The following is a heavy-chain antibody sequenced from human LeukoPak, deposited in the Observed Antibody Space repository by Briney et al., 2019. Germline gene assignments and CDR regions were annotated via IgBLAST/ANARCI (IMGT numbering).Heavy chain of an antibody. CDR2: IKQDGSEK. Sequence: GGSLRLSCAASGMTFSSHWMCWVRQAPGKGLEWVANIKQDGSEKYYVDSVKGRFTISRDNAKNSLYLQMNSLRAEDTAVYYCARGIVGDYYFDYWGQGTLVTVSS. CDR1: GMTFSSHW. J-gene: IGHJ4*02. CDR3: ARGIVGDYYFDY. V-gene: IGHV3-7*01. D-gene: IGHD1-26*01.